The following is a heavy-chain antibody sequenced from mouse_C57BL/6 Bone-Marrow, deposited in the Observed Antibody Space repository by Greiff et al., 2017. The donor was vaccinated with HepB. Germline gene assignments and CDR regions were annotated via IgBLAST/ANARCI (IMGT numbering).Heavy chain of an antibody. Sequence: QVQLQQPGAELVKPGASVKLSCKASGYTFTSYWMHWVKQRPGQGLEWIGMIHPNSGSTNYNEKFKSKATLTVDKSSSTAYMQLSSLTSEDSAVYYCARDYDDDYYAMDYWGQGTSVTVSS. J-gene: IGHJ4*01. CDR1: GYTFTSYW. CDR2: IHPNSGST. D-gene: IGHD2-4*01. V-gene: IGHV1-64*01. CDR3: ARDYDDDYYAMDY.